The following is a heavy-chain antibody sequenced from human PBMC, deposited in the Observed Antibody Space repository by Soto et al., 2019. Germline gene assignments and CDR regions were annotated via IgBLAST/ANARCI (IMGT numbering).Heavy chain of an antibody. CDR1: GGSMTSSNW. CDR2: AHHSGRT. D-gene: IGHD1-26*01. J-gene: IGHJ4*02. V-gene: IGHV4-4*02. CDR3: ARSEATGLDY. Sequence: PSETLSLTCTVSGGSMTSSNWWNWVRQSPGKGLEWIGEAHHSGRTNYNPSLKSRVTISVDKSKNHFSLKLSSVIAADTAVYYCARSEATGLDYWGQGTLVPVSS.